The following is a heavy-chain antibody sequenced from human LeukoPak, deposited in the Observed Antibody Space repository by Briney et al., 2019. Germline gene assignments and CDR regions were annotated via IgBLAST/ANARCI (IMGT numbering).Heavy chain of an antibody. D-gene: IGHD3-10*01. J-gene: IGHJ6*02. CDR1: GYTFTSYG. Sequence: ASVKVSCKASGYTFTSYGISWVRQAPGQGLEWMGWISAYSGNTNYAQKLQGRVTMTTDTSTSTAYMELRSLRSDDTAVYYCARDLYYDSGGYYYYGMDVWGQGTTVTVSS. V-gene: IGHV1-18*01. CDR2: ISAYSGNT. CDR3: ARDLYYDSGGYYYYGMDV.